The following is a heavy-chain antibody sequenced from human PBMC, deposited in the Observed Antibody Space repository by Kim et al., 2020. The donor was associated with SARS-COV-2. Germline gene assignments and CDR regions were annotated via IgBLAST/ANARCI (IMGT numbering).Heavy chain of an antibody. CDR3: ATERGIYGSGSYGLFDY. J-gene: IGHJ4*02. D-gene: IGHD3-10*01. V-gene: IGHV1-2*02. CDR1: GYTFTGYY. Sequence: ASVKVSCKASGYTFTGYYMHWVRQAPGQGLEWMGWTNPNSGGTNYAQKFQGRGTMTRDTSISTAYMELSRLRSDDTAVYYCATERGIYGSGSYGLFDYWGQGTLVTVSS. CDR2: TNPNSGGT.